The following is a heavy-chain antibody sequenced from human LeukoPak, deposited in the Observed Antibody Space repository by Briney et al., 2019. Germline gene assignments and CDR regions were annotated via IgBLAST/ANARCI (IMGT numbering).Heavy chain of an antibody. J-gene: IGHJ4*02. D-gene: IGHD5-18*01. CDR2: TYYSGST. CDR1: GGSISSSNYY. CDR3: ARGWEVGYSYGYYFDY. Sequence: SETLSLTCTVSGGSISSSNYYWGWIRQPPGKGLEWIGSTYYSGSTYYNPSLKSRVTISVDTSKNQFSLKLSSVTAADTAVYYRARGWEVGYSYGYYFDYWGQGTLVTVFS. V-gene: IGHV4-39*01.